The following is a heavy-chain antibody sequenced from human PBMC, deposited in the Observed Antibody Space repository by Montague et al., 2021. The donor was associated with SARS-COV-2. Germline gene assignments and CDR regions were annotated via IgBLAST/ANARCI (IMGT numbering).Heavy chain of an antibody. CDR3: ARHLPGIVVAEPAAADY. V-gene: IGHV4-31*03. D-gene: IGHD6-19*01. Sequence: TLSLTCTVSGGSISSGGYYWSWIRQHPGKGLVWIGYIYYSGSTYYNPSLESRVTISVDASKNQFSLRMSSVTAADTAVYYCARHLPGIVVAEPAAADYWGQGTLVTVSS. J-gene: IGHJ4*02. CDR2: IYYSGST. CDR1: GGSISSGGYY.